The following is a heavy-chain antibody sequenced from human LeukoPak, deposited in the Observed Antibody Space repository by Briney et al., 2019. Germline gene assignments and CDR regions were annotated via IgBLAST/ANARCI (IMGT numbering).Heavy chain of an antibody. CDR1: GFTFSSYA. V-gene: IGHV3-48*03. CDR3: AREGYYYDSSGYFGWFDP. D-gene: IGHD3-22*01. CDR2: ISSSGSTI. Sequence: GGSLRLSCAASGFTFSSYAMSWVRQAPGKGLEWVSYISSSGSTIYYADSVKGRFTISRDNAKNSLYLQMNSLRAEDTAVYYCAREGYYYDSSGYFGWFDPWGQGTLVTVSS. J-gene: IGHJ5*02.